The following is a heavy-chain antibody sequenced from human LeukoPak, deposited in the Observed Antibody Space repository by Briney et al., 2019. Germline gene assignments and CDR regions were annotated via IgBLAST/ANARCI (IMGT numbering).Heavy chain of an antibody. J-gene: IGHJ4*02. V-gene: IGHV3-23*01. Sequence: PGGSLRLSCAASGFSFSSFAMTWVRRAPGKGLEWVSGITGSGGSTYYADSVKGRFTISRDNSKNSLYLQMNSLRAEDTAVYYCARDGTSIVGSLDYWGQGTLVTVSS. CDR3: ARDGTSIVGSLDY. CDR1: GFSFSSFA. D-gene: IGHD1-26*01. CDR2: ITGSGGST.